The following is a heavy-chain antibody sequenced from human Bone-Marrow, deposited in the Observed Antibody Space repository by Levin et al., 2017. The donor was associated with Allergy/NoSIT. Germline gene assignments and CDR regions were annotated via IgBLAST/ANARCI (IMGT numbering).Heavy chain of an antibody. J-gene: IGHJ3*02. CDR2: IKQDGSEK. CDR3: ARSGWDDAFDS. V-gene: IGHV3-7*01. D-gene: IGHD1-26*01. CDR1: GFTFSSYW. Sequence: ETLSLTCAASGFTFSSYWMSWVRQAPGKGLEWVANIKQDGSEKYYVDSVKGRFTISRDNAKNSLYLQMNSLRAEDTAVYYCARSGWDDAFDSWGQGTMVTVSS.